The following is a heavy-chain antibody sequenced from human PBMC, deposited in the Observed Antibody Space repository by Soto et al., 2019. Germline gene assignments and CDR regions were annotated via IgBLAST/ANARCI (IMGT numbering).Heavy chain of an antibody. Sequence: GPTLVNPTQTLTLTCTFSGFSLRTSGVGVGWIRQPPGKALEWLTLLYWDDDKRYSPSLESRLSIWKDTSRSQVVLTMTNMDPVDTATYSFAHISSAFEWLQYRSYFASWGQGTVVTVSS. CDR1: GFSLRTSGVG. J-gene: IGHJ4*02. V-gene: IGHV2-5*02. D-gene: IGHD3-9*01. CDR2: LYWDDDK. CDR3: AHISSAFEWLQYRSYFAS.